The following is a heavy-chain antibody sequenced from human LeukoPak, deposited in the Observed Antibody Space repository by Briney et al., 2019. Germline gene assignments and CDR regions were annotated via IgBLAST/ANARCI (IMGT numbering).Heavy chain of an antibody. D-gene: IGHD2-15*01. Sequence: SETLSLTCTVSGGSISSYYWSWIRQPAGKGLEWIGRIHTSGSTNYSPSLKSRVTMSVDTSKNQFSLKLSSVTAADTAVYYCARDSYSSDCSGGSCYSYYYYGMDVWGQGTTVTVSS. CDR1: GGSISSYY. CDR3: ARDSYSSDCSGGSCYSYYYYGMDV. CDR2: IHTSGST. J-gene: IGHJ6*02. V-gene: IGHV4-4*07.